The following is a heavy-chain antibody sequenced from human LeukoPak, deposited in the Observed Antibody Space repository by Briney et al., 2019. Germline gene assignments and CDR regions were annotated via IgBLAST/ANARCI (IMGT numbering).Heavy chain of an antibody. D-gene: IGHD3-22*01. V-gene: IGHV3-64D*06. CDR3: VKDWYYYDSSGYLEH. J-gene: IGHJ1*01. CDR2: ISSNGGST. Sequence: GGSLRLSCSASGFTFSSHAMHWVRQAPGKGLEYVSAISSNGGSTYYADSVKGRFTISRDNSKNTLYLQMSSLRAEDTAVYYCVKDWYYYDSSGYLEHWGQGTLVTVSS. CDR1: GFTFSSHA.